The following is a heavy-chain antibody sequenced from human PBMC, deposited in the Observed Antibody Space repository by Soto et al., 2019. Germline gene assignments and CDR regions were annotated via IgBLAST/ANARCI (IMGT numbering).Heavy chain of an antibody. CDR1: SGSLSSYY. CDR3: ARGYYDSSGYSLDT. D-gene: IGHD3-22*01. J-gene: IGHJ5*02. CDR2: IYYTDTA. Sequence: SDTLSLTCTVSSGSLSSYYCIWILPPPGKGLEWIGYIYYTDTANYNPSLSSRVTISEDTSKNQFSLKLSSVTAADTAVYYCARGYYDSSGYSLDTWGQGTLVTVSS. V-gene: IGHV4-59*01.